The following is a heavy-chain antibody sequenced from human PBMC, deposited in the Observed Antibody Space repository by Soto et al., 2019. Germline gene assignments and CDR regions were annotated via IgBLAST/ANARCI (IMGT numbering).Heavy chain of an antibody. J-gene: IGHJ6*02. CDR3: ARTKHDYCFGMDV. Sequence: SETLSLTCTVSGGSISSYYWSWIRQPPGKGLEWIGYIYYSGSTNYNPSLKSRVTISVDTSKNQFSLKLSSVTAADTAVYYCARTKHDYCFGMDVWAQGTTVTVPS. V-gene: IGHV4-59*01. CDR1: GGSISSYY. CDR2: IYYSGST.